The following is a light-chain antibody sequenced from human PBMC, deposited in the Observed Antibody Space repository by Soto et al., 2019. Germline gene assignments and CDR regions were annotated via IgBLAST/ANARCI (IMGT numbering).Light chain of an antibody. CDR2: GAS. V-gene: IGKV1-6*01. CDR1: QDIRND. CDR3: LQDYNYPRT. J-gene: IGKJ1*01. Sequence: AIQMTQSPSSLSASVGDRVTITCRGSQDIRNDLGWYQQKPGKAPKLLIYGASNLHRGVPSRFSGSGSGTAFTLTISSLQPEDFAAYYCLQDYNYPRTFGQGTKVDFK.